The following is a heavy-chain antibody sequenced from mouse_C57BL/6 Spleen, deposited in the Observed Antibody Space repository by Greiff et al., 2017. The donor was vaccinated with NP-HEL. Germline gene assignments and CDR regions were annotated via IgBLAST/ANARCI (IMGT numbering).Heavy chain of an antibody. CDR1: GYSITSGYY. CDR3: ARGITTGRYFDV. CDR2: ISYDGSN. D-gene: IGHD1-1*01. V-gene: IGHV3-6*01. J-gene: IGHJ1*03. Sequence: EVKLMESGPGLVKPSQSLSLTCSVTGYSITSGYYWNWIRQFPGNKLEWMGYISYDGSNNYNPSLKNRISITRDTSKNQFFLKLNSVTTEDTATYCCARGITTGRYFDVWGTGTTVTVSS.